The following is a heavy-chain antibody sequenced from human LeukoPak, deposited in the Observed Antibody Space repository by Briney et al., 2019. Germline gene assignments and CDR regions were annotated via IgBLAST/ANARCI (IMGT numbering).Heavy chain of an antibody. CDR1: GYTFTTYA. Sequence: ASVKVSCKASGYTFTTYAISWVRQAPGQGLEWMGIINPSGGSTSYAQKFQGRVTMTRDMSTSTVYMELSSLRSEDTAVYYCARVQPETYYYDSSGYYHDYWGQGTLVTVSS. V-gene: IGHV1-46*01. J-gene: IGHJ4*02. CDR2: INPSGGST. D-gene: IGHD3-22*01. CDR3: ARVQPETYYYDSSGYYHDY.